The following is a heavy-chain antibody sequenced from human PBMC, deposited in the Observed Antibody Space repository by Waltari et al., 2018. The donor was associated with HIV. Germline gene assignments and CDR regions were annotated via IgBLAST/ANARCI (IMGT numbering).Heavy chain of an antibody. J-gene: IGHJ2*01. CDR2: VYTSGSA. Sequence: QVQLQESGPGLVKLSQTMSLTCPGSGGSIPGGDFYWTWIRQPAGKGLELIGRVYTSGSANYNPSLRSRVTMSLDTSKNQFSLKLTSVTAADTAVYYCARGLDILTGHYHWFLDVWGRGTLVTVSS. D-gene: IGHD3-9*01. CDR3: ARGLDILTGHYHWFLDV. CDR1: GGSIPGGDFY. V-gene: IGHV4-61*02.